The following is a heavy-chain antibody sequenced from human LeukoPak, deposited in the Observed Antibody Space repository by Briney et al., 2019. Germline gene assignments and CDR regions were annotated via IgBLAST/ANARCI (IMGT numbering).Heavy chain of an antibody. J-gene: IGHJ4*02. Sequence: GASVKVSCKASGYNFNNPDINWVRQATGQGLEWLGRMNPNSGNAGYAQKLQGRVTMTWDSSTNTAYLEVTALRSDDTAVYYCAKSSGDYFFDYWGQGTLVTVSS. D-gene: IGHD3-22*01. CDR2: MNPNSGNA. CDR1: GYNFNNPD. CDR3: AKSSGDYFFDY. V-gene: IGHV1-8*01.